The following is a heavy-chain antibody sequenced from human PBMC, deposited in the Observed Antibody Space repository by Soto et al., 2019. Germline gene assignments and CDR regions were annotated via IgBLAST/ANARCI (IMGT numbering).Heavy chain of an antibody. V-gene: IGHV2-5*02. CDR1: GFSLSTSGVG. CDR3: AHKGYGDYPLDY. D-gene: IGHD4-17*01. J-gene: IGHJ4*02. CDR2: IYWDDYK. Sequence: QITLKESGPTLVKLTQTLTLTCTFSGFSLSTSGVGVGWIRQPPGKALEWLAVIYWDDYKHYSPSLKSRLTITKDTSKNQVVLTMTNMDPVDTATYYCAHKGYGDYPLDYWGQGTLLTVSS.